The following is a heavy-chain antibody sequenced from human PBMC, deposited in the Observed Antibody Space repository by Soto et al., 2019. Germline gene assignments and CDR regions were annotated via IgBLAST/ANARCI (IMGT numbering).Heavy chain of an antibody. Sequence: VQLLESGGGLVQPGGSLRLSCAASGFTFSSYAMSWVRQAPGKGLEWVSAISGSGGSTYYADSVKGRFTISRDNSKNTLYLQMNSLRAEDTAVYYCAKDVSVATMSSNWFDPWGQGTLVTVSS. CDR2: ISGSGGST. CDR3: AKDVSVATMSSNWFDP. J-gene: IGHJ5*02. CDR1: GFTFSSYA. D-gene: IGHD5-12*01. V-gene: IGHV3-23*01.